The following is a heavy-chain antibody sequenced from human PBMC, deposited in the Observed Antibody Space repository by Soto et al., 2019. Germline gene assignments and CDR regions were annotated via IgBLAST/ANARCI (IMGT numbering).Heavy chain of an antibody. D-gene: IGHD3-16*02. CDR1: GRPFSSYA. J-gene: IGHJ6*02. V-gene: IGHV1-69*13. Sequence: SVKLSREASGRPFSSYAISWARQAPGQGLEWMGGNLPQFGHEKFTQKFQGRDTITADESTSTAYMELSSLRSEYTAVYYCARQFEVISYYYYGMDVWGQGTTVTVSS. CDR3: ARQFEVISYYYYGMDV. CDR2: NLPQFGHE.